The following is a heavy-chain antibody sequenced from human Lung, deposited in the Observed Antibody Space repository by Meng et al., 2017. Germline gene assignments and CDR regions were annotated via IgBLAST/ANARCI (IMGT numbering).Heavy chain of an antibody. J-gene: IGHJ4*02. CDR1: RRSTGCSKR. CDR2: NYHSGGT. V-gene: IGHV4-4*03. CDR3: ARGPVEAIEPRTMFDY. Sequence: SRPSRRKPPATRPLTPAAARRSTGCSKRWRWVLQLPGEGLESFGENYHSGGTKYNPSLKSRVTISVDKSKNQFSLQLSSVTTADPAVYYCARGPVEAIEPRTMFDYWGQGTLVTVSS. D-gene: IGHD1-14*01.